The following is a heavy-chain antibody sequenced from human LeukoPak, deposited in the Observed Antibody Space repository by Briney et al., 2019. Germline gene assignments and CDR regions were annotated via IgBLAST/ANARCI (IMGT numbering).Heavy chain of an antibody. CDR2: INPSGGST. J-gene: IGHJ4*02. D-gene: IGHD5-18*01. Sequence: ASVKVSCKASGYTFTSYYMHWVRQAPGQGLKWMGIINPSGGSTSYAQKFHGRVTMTRDTPTRTVYIELRSLRSEDTAVYYCARDLYSYGYGDDYWGQGTLVTVSS. CDR3: ARDLYSYGYGDDY. CDR1: GYTFTSYY. V-gene: IGHV1-46*01.